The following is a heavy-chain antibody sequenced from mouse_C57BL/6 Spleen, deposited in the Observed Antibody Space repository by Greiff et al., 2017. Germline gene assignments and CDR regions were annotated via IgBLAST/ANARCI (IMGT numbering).Heavy chain of an antibody. D-gene: IGHD1-1*02. J-gene: IGHJ2*01. CDR3: ARTGYGLYYFDY. V-gene: IGHV1-59*01. Sequence: QVQLQQPGAELVRPGTSVKLSCKASGYTFTSYWMHWVKQRPGQGLEWIGVIDPSDSYTNYNQKFKGKATLTVDTSSSTAYMQLSSLTSEDSAVYYCARTGYGLYYFDYWGQGTTLTVSS. CDR1: GYTFTSYW. CDR2: IDPSDSYT.